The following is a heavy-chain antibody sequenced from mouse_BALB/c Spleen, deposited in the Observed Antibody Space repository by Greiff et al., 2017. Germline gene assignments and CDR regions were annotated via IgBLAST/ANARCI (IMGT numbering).Heavy chain of an antibody. CDR3: ARDPTEAMDY. J-gene: IGHJ4*01. V-gene: IGHV3-2*02. CDR2: ISYSGST. CDR1: GYSITSDYA. Sequence: VQLQQSGPGLVKPSQSLSLTCTVTGYSITSDYAWNWIRQFPGNQLEWMGYISYSGSTSYNPSLKSRISITRDTSKNQFFLQLNSVTTEDTATYYCARDPTEAMDYWGQGTSVTVSS.